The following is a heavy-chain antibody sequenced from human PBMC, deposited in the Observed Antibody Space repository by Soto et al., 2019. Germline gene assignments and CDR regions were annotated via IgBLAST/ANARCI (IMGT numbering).Heavy chain of an antibody. Sequence: SVKVSCKASGGTFSSYTISWVRQAPGQGLEWMGRIIPILGIANYAQKFQGRVTITADKSTSTAYMELSSLRSEDTALYYCARITSAVAGPNAFDIWGQGTMVTVSS. CDR3: ARITSAVAGPNAFDI. CDR1: GGTFSSYT. CDR2: IIPILGIA. D-gene: IGHD6-19*01. J-gene: IGHJ3*02. V-gene: IGHV1-69*02.